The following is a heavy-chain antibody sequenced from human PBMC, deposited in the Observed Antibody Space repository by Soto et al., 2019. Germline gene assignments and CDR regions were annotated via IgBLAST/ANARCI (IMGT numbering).Heavy chain of an antibody. V-gene: IGHV5-51*01. CDR1: GYIFTSYW. Sequence: PVESLKISCKGSGYIFTSYWICCFLQMPVKVLEWMGIIYPGDSDTRYSPSFQGQVTISADKSISTAYLQWSSLKASDTAMYYCARHTPEYYYYYYGIDVWGQGTTVTVSS. CDR2: IYPGDSDT. CDR3: ARHTPEYYYYYYGIDV. J-gene: IGHJ6*02.